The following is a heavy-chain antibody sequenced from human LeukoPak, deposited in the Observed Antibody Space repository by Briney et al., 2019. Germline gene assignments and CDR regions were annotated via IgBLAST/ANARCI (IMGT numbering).Heavy chain of an antibody. J-gene: IGHJ4*02. Sequence: SETLSLTCTVSGGSISSYYWSWIRQPPGKGLEWIGYIYYSGSTNYNPSLKSRVTISVDTSKNQFSLKLSSVTAADTAVYYCASEPSKRGYCSSTSCYYWGQGTLVTVSS. CDR1: GGSISSYY. CDR3: ASEPSKRGYCSSTSCYY. D-gene: IGHD2-2*01. V-gene: IGHV4-59*01. CDR2: IYYSGST.